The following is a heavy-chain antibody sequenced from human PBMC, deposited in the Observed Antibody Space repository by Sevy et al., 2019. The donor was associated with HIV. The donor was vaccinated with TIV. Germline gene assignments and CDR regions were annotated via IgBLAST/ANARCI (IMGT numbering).Heavy chain of an antibody. CDR2: ISTGGGTI. CDR3: ATSRRNYYNYYFDY. Sequence: GGSLRLSCAASGLSFRSYELNWVRQAPGKGLQWISYISTGGGTIFYADSVKGRFTISRDNAKNSVFLQMNSLRAEDTAVYFCATSRRNYYNYYFDYWGHGTLVTVSS. D-gene: IGHD3-22*01. J-gene: IGHJ4*01. V-gene: IGHV3-48*03. CDR1: GLSFRSYE.